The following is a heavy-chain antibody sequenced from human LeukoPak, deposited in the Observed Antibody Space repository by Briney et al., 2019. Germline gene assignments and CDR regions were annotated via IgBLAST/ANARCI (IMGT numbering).Heavy chain of an antibody. CDR3: ARVCYDSSGYYCFDY. CDR2: ISAYNGNT. D-gene: IGHD3-22*01. CDR1: GYTFTSYG. V-gene: IGHV1-18*01. J-gene: IGHJ4*02. Sequence: ASVKVSCKASGYTFTSYGISWVRQAPGQGFEWLGWISAYNGNTNYAQKLQGRVTMTTDTSTSTAYMELRSLRSDDTAVYYCARVCYDSSGYYCFDYWGQGTLVTVSS.